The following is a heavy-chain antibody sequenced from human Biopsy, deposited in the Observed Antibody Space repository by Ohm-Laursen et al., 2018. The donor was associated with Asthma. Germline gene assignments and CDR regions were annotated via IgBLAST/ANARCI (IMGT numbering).Heavy chain of an antibody. J-gene: IGHJ4*02. CDR2: ITSSSSYI. Sequence: GQTLSLTCAASGFTFSGYTMNWVRQAPGKGLEWVSSITSSSSYIFYADSVKGRLTISRDNPMKRLYLQMSSLTAEDTAVYYCASRGGDFWSGYYMDYWGQGTLVTVSS. V-gene: IGHV3-21*01. D-gene: IGHD3-3*01. CDR3: ASRGGDFWSGYYMDY. CDR1: GFTFSGYT.